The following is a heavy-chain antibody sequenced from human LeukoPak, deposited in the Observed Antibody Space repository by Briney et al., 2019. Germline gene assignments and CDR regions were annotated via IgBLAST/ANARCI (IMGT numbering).Heavy chain of an antibody. V-gene: IGHV1-8*01. Sequence: ASVKVSCKASGYTFTSYDINWVRQATGQGLERMGWMNPNSGNTGYAQKFQGRVTMTRNTSISTAYMELSSLRSEDTAVYYCARGYCSSTSCFPDPWGQGTLVTVSS. J-gene: IGHJ5*02. CDR3: ARGYCSSTSCFPDP. D-gene: IGHD2-2*01. CDR2: MNPNSGNT. CDR1: GYTFTSYD.